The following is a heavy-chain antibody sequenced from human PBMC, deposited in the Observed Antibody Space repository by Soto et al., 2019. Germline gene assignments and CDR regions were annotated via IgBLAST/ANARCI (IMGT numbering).Heavy chain of an antibody. Sequence: GESLKICFKGSGDSFTSYWMSLVRQIPGKGLEWMGRIDPSDSYTNYSPSFQGHVTISADKSISTAYLQWSRLKASDTAMYYCARPVLPNYDILTSERGMDVWGQGTTVTVSS. D-gene: IGHD3-9*01. J-gene: IGHJ6*02. CDR3: ARPVLPNYDILTSERGMDV. CDR1: GDSFTSYW. V-gene: IGHV5-10-1*01. CDR2: IDPSDSYT.